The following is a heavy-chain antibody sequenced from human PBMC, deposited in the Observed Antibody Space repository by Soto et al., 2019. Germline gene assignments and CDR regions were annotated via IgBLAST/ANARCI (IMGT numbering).Heavy chain of an antibody. CDR3: ASLNIVATGFDY. CDR1: GFTFSSYS. CDR2: ISSSSSYI. V-gene: IGHV3-21*01. J-gene: IGHJ4*02. Sequence: EVQLVESGGGLVKPGGSLRLSCAASGFTFSSYSMNWVRQAPGKGLEWVSSISSSSSYIYYADSVKGRFTISRDNAKNSLYLQMTGLRAEDTAVYYCASLNIVATGFDYWGQGTLVTVSS. D-gene: IGHD5-12*01.